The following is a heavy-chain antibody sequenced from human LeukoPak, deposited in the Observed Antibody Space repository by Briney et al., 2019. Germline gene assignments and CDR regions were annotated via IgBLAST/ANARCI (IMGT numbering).Heavy chain of an antibody. Sequence: GGSLRLPCAASGFTFSDYEMDWVRQSPERGLEWVSYISSRGGTIYYADSVKGRFTISRDNAKNSLYLQMNSLRAEDTAVYYCAKELTPDRSGFDAFHIWGQGTMVTVSS. D-gene: IGHD3-22*01. CDR3: AKELTPDRSGFDAFHI. CDR1: GFTFSDYE. V-gene: IGHV3-48*03. CDR2: ISSRGGTI. J-gene: IGHJ3*02.